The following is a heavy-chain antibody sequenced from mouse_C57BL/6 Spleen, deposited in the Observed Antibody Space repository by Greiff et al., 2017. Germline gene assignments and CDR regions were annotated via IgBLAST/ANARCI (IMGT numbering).Heavy chain of an antibody. V-gene: IGHV8-8*01. CDR2: IWWDDDK. J-gene: IGHJ3*01. CDR3: GRRASSNSASAY. D-gene: IGHD2-5*01. CDR1: GFSLSTFGMG. Sequence: QVTLKECGPGILLPSQTLSLTCSFSGFSLSTFGMGVGWIRQPSGKGLEWLAHIWWDDDKYYNPALKSWLTISKDTSKNQVFLKIASVDTADTSAYYCGRRASSNSASAYWGQGTLVTVSA.